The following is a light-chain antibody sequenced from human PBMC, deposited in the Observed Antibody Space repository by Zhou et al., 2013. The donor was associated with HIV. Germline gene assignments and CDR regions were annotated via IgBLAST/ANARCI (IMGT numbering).Light chain of an antibody. CDR3: QQYFSTPPIT. V-gene: IGKV1-NL1*01. J-gene: IGKJ2*01. CDR1: QGISKS. CDR2: GAS. Sequence: DIQMTQSPSSLSASVGDRVTITCRASQGISKSLAWYQQKPGKAPKLLLYGASRLESGVPSRFSGRGSGAEYTLTISSLQPEDFATYYCQQYFSTPPITFGQGTKLEIK.